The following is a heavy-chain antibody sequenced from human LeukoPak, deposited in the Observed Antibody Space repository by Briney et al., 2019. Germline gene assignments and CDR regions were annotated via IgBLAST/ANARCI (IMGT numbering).Heavy chain of an antibody. J-gene: IGHJ4*02. CDR3: ARDLRARRSGFDY. Sequence: ASVKVSCKASGYTFTSYYMHWVRQAPGQGLEWMGIINPSGGSTNYAQKFQGRVTMTRDTSTSTVYMELSSLRSEDTAVYYCARDLRARRSGFDYWGQGTLVTVS. CDR1: GYTFTSYY. V-gene: IGHV1-46*01. CDR2: INPSGGST. D-gene: IGHD6-19*01.